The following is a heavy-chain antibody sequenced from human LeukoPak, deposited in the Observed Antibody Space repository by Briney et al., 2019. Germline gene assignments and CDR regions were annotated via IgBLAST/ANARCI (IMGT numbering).Heavy chain of an antibody. J-gene: IGHJ1*01. CDR1: GFTFSHFG. CDR3: VKVIYCNGDSCYGEYFQH. V-gene: IGHV3-30*02. Sequence: GGSLRLSCAASGFTFSHFGMHWVRQAPGKGLEWVAFIRYDGTNSYYADLGKGRFTISRDNSKNTLYLQMNSLRAEDTAVYYCVKVIYCNGDSCYGEYFQHWGQGTLVTVSS. CDR2: IRYDGTNS. D-gene: IGHD2-15*01.